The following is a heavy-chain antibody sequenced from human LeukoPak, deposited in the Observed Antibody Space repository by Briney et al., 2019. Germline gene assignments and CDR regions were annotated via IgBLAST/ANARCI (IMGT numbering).Heavy chain of an antibody. D-gene: IGHD7-27*01. J-gene: IGHJ3*02. CDR2: INPNSGNT. V-gene: IGHV1-18*04. CDR3: ARVGFLGGKDAFDI. Sequence: ASVKVSCKASGYTFTGYYMHWVRQAPGQGLEWMGWINPNSGNTNYAQKLQGRVTMTTDTSTSTAYMELRSLRSDDTAVYYCARVGFLGGKDAFDIWGQGTMVTVSS. CDR1: GYTFTGYY.